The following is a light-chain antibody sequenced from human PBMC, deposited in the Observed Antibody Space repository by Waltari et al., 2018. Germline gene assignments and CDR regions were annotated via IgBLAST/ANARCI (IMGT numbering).Light chain of an antibody. CDR1: ETIRENL. J-gene: IGKJ1*01. CDR2: AGT. CDR3: QQYGDSPWT. Sequence: VLTQSPGTPSLSPGERATLSCRASETIRENLLTWYRQRPGQTPRLLIFAGTRRAAGTPDRFSGSGSGTDFTLTISRLEPEDFAVYYCQQYGDSPWTFGQGTKVEIK. V-gene: IGKV3-20*01.